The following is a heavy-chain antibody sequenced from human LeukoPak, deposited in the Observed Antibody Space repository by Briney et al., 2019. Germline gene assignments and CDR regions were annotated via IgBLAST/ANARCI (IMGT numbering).Heavy chain of an antibody. D-gene: IGHD5-12*01. CDR1: GFNLSSYE. CDR3: GRGGRRYSGYD. J-gene: IGHJ4*02. Sequence: PGGSLRLSCAASGFNLSSYEMNWLRQAPGKGGEWLSYISNSYNIIYYAHAVKGRFPISKDNAKNALSLEMNKLRGQDTVLYYYGRGGRRYSGYDWGQETLVTVSS. V-gene: IGHV3-48*03. CDR2: ISNSYNII.